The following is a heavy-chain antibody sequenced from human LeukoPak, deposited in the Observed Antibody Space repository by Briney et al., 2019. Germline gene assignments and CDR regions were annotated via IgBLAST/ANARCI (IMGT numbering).Heavy chain of an antibody. V-gene: IGHV3-64*01. D-gene: IGHD5-24*01. Sequence: GGSLRLSCAASGFTFSSYAMHWVRQAPGNGLEYVSAISSNGGSTYYANSVKGRFTISRDNSKNTLYLQMGSLRAEDMAVYYCARGARDGYNSPFDYWGQGTLVTVSS. J-gene: IGHJ4*02. CDR2: ISSNGGST. CDR1: GFTFSSYA. CDR3: ARGARDGYNSPFDY.